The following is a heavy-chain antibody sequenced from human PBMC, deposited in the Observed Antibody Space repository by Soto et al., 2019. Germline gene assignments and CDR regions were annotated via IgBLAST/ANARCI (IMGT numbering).Heavy chain of an antibody. CDR1: GGPISSYY. CDR3: AIARWNHHSSYYYSINV. D-gene: IGHD1-1*01. V-gene: IGHV4-59*01. CDR2: IYYSGST. Sequence: SETLSLTWTVSGGPISSYYWSWIRQPPGKGLGWIGYIYYSGSTNYNPSLTSRVTISVDTSKNQFSLKLSSVTAADTAVYYCAIARWNHHSSYYYSINVCRQGTTVTASS. J-gene: IGHJ6*02.